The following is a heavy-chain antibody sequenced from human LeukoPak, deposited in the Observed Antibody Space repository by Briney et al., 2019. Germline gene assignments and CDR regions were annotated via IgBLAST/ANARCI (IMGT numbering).Heavy chain of an antibody. Sequence: SETLSLTCAVYGGSFSGYYWSWIRQPPGQGLEWIGEINHSGSTNYNQSLTSQVTISVDTSKNQFSLKLSAVTAADTAVYYCARGQSTIFGVVSTFDYWGQGTLVTVSS. CDR2: INHSGST. CDR1: GGSFSGYY. CDR3: ARGQSTIFGVVSTFDY. D-gene: IGHD3-3*01. V-gene: IGHV4-34*01. J-gene: IGHJ4*02.